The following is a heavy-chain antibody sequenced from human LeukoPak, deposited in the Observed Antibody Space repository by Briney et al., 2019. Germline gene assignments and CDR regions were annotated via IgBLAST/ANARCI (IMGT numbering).Heavy chain of an antibody. CDR1: GLNVNRNY. V-gene: IGHV3-53*01. Sequence: GGSLRLSCTLSGLNVNRNYMGWVRQAPGKGLGWVSVIYTGGTVHFPDSVRGRFTFSRDDSKNTLYLQMSHLRAEDTAVYYCARASTKSPLRFVLLFDHWGQGTLVTVSS. CDR3: ARASTKSPLRFVLLFDH. CDR2: IYTGGTV. D-gene: IGHD3-10*01. J-gene: IGHJ4*02.